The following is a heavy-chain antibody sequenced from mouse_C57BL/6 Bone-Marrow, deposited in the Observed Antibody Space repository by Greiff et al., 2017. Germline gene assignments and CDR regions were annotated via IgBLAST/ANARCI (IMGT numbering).Heavy chain of an antibody. CDR3: ARNWDVAY. CDR1: GFTFSDYG. V-gene: IGHV5-17*01. CDR2: ISNGSSTT. Sequence: EVKLVESGGGLVKPGGSLKLSCAASGFTFSDYGMHWVRQAPEKGLEWVADISNGSSTTYYTDTVKGRFTITRDNAKNTLFMQMTSLRSEDTAMYYCARNWDVAYWGKGTMVTVSA. D-gene: IGHD4-1*01. J-gene: IGHJ3*01.